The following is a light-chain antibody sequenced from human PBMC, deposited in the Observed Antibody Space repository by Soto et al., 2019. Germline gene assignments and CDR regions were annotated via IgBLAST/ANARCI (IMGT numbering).Light chain of an antibody. V-gene: IGLV5-39*01. Sequence: QAVVTQPTSLSASPGASARFTCAMRSGINVGTYRINWYQLKPGSPPRYLLRYKSDSDRHQGSEVPSRFSGSDDASTNAGLLLVSGLQSEDEADYYCAIWYNDAWVFGGGTKVTVL. CDR3: AIWYNDAWV. J-gene: IGLJ3*02. CDR1: SGINVGTYR. CDR2: YKSDSDR.